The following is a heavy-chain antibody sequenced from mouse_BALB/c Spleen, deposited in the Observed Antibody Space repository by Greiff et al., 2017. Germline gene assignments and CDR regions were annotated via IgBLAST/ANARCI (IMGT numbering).Heavy chain of an antibody. J-gene: IGHJ2*01. V-gene: IGHV14-4*02. CDR2: IDPENGDT. CDR3: NAWGGNYFPFDY. CDR1: GFNIKDYY. Sequence: EGQLVESGAELVRSGASVKLSCTASGFNIKDYYMHWVKQRPEQGLEWIGWIDPENGDTEYAPKFQGKATMTADTSSNTAYLQLSSLTSEDTAVYYCNAWGGNYFPFDYWGQGTTLTVSS. D-gene: IGHD2-1*01.